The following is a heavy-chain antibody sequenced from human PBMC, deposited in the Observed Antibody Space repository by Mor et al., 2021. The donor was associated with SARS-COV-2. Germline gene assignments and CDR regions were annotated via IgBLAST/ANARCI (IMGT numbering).Heavy chain of an antibody. CDR3: ARAKKMQTVLMLYDVVFYGFDI. V-gene: IGHV3-20*03. D-gene: IGHD2-8*01. Sequence: VCQAPGKGLEWVSGVNWNGGITRYADSVKGRFTISRDNAKNSLYLQMNSLRVEDTALYYCARAKKMQTVLMLYDVVFYGFDIWGQGTMVTVSS. J-gene: IGHJ3*02. CDR2: VNWNGGIT.